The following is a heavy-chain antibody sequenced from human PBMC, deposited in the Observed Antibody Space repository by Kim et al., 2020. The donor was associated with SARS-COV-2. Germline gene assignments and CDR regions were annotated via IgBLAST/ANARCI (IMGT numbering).Heavy chain of an antibody. D-gene: IGHD3-10*01. Sequence: GGSLRLSCAASGFTFSGSAMHWVRQASGKGLEWVGRIRSKANSYATAYAASVKGRFTISRDDSKNTAYLQMNSLKTEDTAVYYCTRHGAMVRGVILYGMDVWGQGTTVTVSS. CDR3: TRHGAMVRGVILYGMDV. V-gene: IGHV3-73*01. J-gene: IGHJ6*02. CDR1: GFTFSGSA. CDR2: IRSKANSYAT.